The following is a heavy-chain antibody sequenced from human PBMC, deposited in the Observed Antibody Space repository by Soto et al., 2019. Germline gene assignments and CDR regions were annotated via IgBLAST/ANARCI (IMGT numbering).Heavy chain of an antibody. Sequence: QVQLVQSGAEVKKPGSSVKVSCKASGGTFSSYAISWVRQAPGQGLEWMGGIIPIFGTANYAQKFQGRVTITADKSTSKAYRELSSLRSEDTAVYYCASALGELHLYYYGRDVWGQGTTVTVSS. CDR2: IIPIFGTA. J-gene: IGHJ6*02. CDR1: GGTFSSYA. V-gene: IGHV1-69*06. D-gene: IGHD3-10*01. CDR3: ASALGELHLYYYGRDV.